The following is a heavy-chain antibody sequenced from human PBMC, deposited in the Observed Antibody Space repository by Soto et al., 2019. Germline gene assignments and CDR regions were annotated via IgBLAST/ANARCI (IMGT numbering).Heavy chain of an antibody. D-gene: IGHD4-17*01. CDR1: GYTFTSYG. CDR3: ASESYGGEFDY. V-gene: IGHV1-69*04. J-gene: IGHJ4*02. Sequence: SVKVSCKASGYTFTSYGISWVRQAPGQGLEWMGRIIPILGIANYAQKFQGRVTITADKSTSTAYMELSSLRSEDTAVYYCASESYGGEFDYWGQGTLVTVSS. CDR2: IIPILGIA.